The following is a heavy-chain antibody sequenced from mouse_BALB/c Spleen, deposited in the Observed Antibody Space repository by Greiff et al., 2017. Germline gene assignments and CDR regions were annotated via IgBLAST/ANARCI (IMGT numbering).Heavy chain of an antibody. D-gene: IGHD1-1*01. CDR3: ARHESPHYYGSRYYYAMDY. CDR1: GFTFSSYT. CDR2: ISNGGGST. Sequence: DVKLVESGGGLVQPGGSLKLSCAASGFTFSSYTMSWVRQTPEKRLEWVAYISNGGGSTYYPDTVKGRFTISRDNAKNTLYLQMSSLKSEDTAMYYCARHESPHYYGSRYYYAMDYWGQGTSVTVSS. V-gene: IGHV5-12-2*01. J-gene: IGHJ4*01.